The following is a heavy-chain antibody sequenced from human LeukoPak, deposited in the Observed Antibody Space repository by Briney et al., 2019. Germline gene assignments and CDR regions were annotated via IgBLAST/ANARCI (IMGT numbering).Heavy chain of an antibody. CDR1: GGSFSGYY. CDR2: INHSGST. V-gene: IGHV4-34*01. J-gene: IGHJ4*02. CDR3: ARTLYGDRFDY. Sequence: SETLSLTCAVYGGSFSGYYWSWIRQPPGKGLEWIGEINHSGSTNYNPSLKSRVTISVDTSKNQFSLKLSSVTAADTAVYYCARTLYGDRFDYWGQGTLVTVSS. D-gene: IGHD4-17*01.